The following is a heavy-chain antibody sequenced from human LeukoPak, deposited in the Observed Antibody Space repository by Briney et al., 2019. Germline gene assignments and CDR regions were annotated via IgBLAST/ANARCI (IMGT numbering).Heavy chain of an antibody. CDR2: IYYSGST. CDR3: ARTDTYYYDSSGHDAFNI. V-gene: IGHV4-59*08. Sequence: SETLSLTCTVSGGSISSYYWSWIRQPPGKGLEWIGYIYYSGSTNYNPSLKSRVTISVDTSKNQFSLKLSSVTAADTAVYYCARTDTYYYDSSGHDAFNIWGQGTMVTVSS. J-gene: IGHJ3*02. CDR1: GGSISSYY. D-gene: IGHD3-22*01.